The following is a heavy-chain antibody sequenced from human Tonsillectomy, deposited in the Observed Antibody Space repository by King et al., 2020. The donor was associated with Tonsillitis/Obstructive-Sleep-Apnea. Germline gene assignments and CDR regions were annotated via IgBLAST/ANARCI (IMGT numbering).Heavy chain of an antibody. D-gene: IGHD6-13*01. CDR3: ARDSSPRLSYFDY. CDR1: GFTFSSYG. CDR2: IWYDGSNK. V-gene: IGHV3-33*01. Sequence: VQLVESGGGVVQPGRSLRLSCAASGFTFSSYGTHWVRQAPGKGLEWVAVIWYDGSNKYYADSVKGRFTISRDNSKNTLYLQMNSLRAEDTAVYYCARDSSPRLSYFDYWGQGTLVTVSS. J-gene: IGHJ4*02.